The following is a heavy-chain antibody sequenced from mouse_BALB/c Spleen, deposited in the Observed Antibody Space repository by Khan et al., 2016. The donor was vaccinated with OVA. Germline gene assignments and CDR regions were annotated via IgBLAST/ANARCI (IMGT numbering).Heavy chain of an antibody. V-gene: IGHV9-3-1*01. J-gene: IGHJ4*01. CDR2: INTYTGEP. Sequence: QIQLVQSGPELKKPGETVKISCKASGYTFTNYGMNWVKQSPGKALKWMGWINTYTGEPTYADDFKGRFAFSLETSASTAYLLINNLNKEDTATDFCSRTPYFSYSLDHWGQGTSVTVSS. D-gene: IGHD2-12*01. CDR1: GYTFTNYG. CDR3: SRTPYFSYSLDH.